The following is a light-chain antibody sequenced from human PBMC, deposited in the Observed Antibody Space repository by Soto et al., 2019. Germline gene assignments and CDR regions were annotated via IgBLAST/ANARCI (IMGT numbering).Light chain of an antibody. J-gene: IGKJ1*01. V-gene: IGKV1-39*01. Sequence: DIQMTQSPSSLSASVGDRVTISCRASKSIRNYGSWYQQKPGTAPKLLIRAASTLQSGVPSRFSGRGSGTDFTLTISSLQIEDLATYFCQQTDSTPQTFGQGTNVEI. CDR2: AAS. CDR1: KSIRNY. CDR3: QQTDSTPQT.